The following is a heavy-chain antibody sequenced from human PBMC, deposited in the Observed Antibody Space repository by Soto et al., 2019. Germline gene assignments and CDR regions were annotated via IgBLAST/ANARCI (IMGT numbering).Heavy chain of an antibody. CDR1: GFTFSSYG. V-gene: IGHV3-30*03. J-gene: IGHJ4*02. D-gene: IGHD3-22*01. CDR2: ISYDGSNK. Sequence: GGSLRLSCAASGFTFSSYGMHWVRQAPGKGLEWVAVISYDGSNKYYADSVKGRFTISRDNSKNTLYLQMNSLRAEDTAVYYCATSFPNYYDSSGYPFDYWGQGTLVTVSS. CDR3: ATSFPNYYDSSGYPFDY.